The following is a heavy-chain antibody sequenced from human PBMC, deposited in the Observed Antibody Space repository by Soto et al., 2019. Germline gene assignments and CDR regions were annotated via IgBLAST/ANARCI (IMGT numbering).Heavy chain of an antibody. CDR1: GGSISSSSYY. CDR2: IYYSGST. CDR3: ARQGYSSGWFLFDY. V-gene: IGHV4-39*01. Sequence: LSLTCTVSGGSISSSSYYWGWIRQPPGKGLEWIGSIYYSGSTYYNPSLKSRVTISVDTSKNQFSLKLSSVTAADTAVYYCARQGYSSGWFLFDYWGQGTLVTVSS. D-gene: IGHD6-19*01. J-gene: IGHJ4*02.